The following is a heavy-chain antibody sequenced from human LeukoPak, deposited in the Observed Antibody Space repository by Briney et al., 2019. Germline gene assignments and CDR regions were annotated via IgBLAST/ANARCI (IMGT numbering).Heavy chain of an antibody. CDR1: GFTFSSYG. Sequence: PGRSLRLSCAASGFTFSSYGMHWVRQAPGKGLEWVAVIWYDGSNKYYADSVKGRFTISRDNSKNTLYLQMNSLRAEDTAVYYCASAAGFAAFDIWGQGTMVTVPS. J-gene: IGHJ3*02. CDR2: IWYDGSNK. V-gene: IGHV3-33*01. CDR3: ASAAGFAAFDI. D-gene: IGHD3-3*01.